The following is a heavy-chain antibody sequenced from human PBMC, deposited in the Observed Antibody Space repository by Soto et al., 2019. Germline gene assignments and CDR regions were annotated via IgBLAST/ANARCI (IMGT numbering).Heavy chain of an antibody. CDR3: ARDRRYSYGRGYYYGMDV. CDR1: GGTFSSYA. J-gene: IGHJ6*02. D-gene: IGHD5-18*01. Sequence: GASLKVSCKASGGTFSSYAISWVRQAPGQGLEWMGGIIPIFGTANYAQKFQGRVTITADESTSTAYMELSSLRSEDTAVYYCARDRRYSYGRGYYYGMDVWGQGTTVTVSS. V-gene: IGHV1-69*13. CDR2: IIPIFGTA.